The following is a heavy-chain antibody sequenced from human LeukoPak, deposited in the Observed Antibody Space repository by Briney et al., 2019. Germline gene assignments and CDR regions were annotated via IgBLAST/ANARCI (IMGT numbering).Heavy chain of an antibody. D-gene: IGHD6-13*01. CDR1: GFTFSSYG. Sequence: PGGSLRLSCAASGFTFSSYGMHWVRQAPGKGLEWVAFIRYDGSNKYYAGSVKGRSTISRDNSKNTLYLQMNSLRAEDTAVYYCAKVPAAAGPFQHWGQGTLVTVSS. CDR2: IRYDGSNK. J-gene: IGHJ1*01. V-gene: IGHV3-30*02. CDR3: AKVPAAAGPFQH.